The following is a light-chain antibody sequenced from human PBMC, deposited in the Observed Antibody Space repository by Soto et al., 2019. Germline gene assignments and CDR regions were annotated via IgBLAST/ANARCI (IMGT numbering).Light chain of an antibody. V-gene: IGKV3-15*01. J-gene: IGKJ5*01. CDR1: QSVSSN. CDR2: GAS. Sequence: EFVLTQSPGTLSLSPGESATLSCRASQSVSSNLAWYQQKPGQAPRLLIYGASTRATGIPARFSGSGSGTEFTLTISSLQSEDFAVYYCQQYNNWPPITFGQGTRLEIK. CDR3: QQYNNWPPIT.